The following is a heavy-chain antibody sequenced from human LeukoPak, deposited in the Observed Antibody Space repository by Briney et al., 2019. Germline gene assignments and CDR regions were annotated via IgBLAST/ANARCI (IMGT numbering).Heavy chain of an antibody. V-gene: IGHV4-38-2*02. CDR3: ASGLSSGWFFY. CDR2: IYYSGST. Sequence: PSETLSLTCTVSGYSISSGYYWGWIRQPPGKGLEWIGYIYYSGSTNYNPSLKSRVTISVDTSKNQFSLKLSSVTAADTAVYYCASGLSSGWFFYWGQGTLVTVSS. J-gene: IGHJ4*02. CDR1: GYSISSGYY. D-gene: IGHD6-19*01.